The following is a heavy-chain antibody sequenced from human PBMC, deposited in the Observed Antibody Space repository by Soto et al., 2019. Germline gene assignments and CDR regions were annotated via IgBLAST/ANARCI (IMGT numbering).Heavy chain of an antibody. CDR3: ARGYYESSGYSTPFGP. CDR1: GFTFSRYE. V-gene: IGHV3-48*03. J-gene: IGHJ5*02. D-gene: IGHD3-22*01. Sequence: EVQLVESGGGLVQPGGSLRLSCSASGFTFSRYEMNWVRHAPGKGLEWVSYISISGGTIFYADSVKGRFTISRDNAKESLALHMNSLRSEDTALYYCARGYYESSGYSTPFGPWGQGTLVTVSS. CDR2: ISISGGTI.